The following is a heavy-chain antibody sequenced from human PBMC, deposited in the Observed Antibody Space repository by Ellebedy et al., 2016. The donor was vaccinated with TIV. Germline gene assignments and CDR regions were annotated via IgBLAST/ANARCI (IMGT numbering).Heavy chain of an antibody. CDR3: AKDLDYYDSSGYSFDI. CDR1: GFTFSSYG. D-gene: IGHD3-22*01. CDR2: ISYDGSNK. J-gene: IGHJ3*02. Sequence: GESLKISXAASGFTFSSYGMHWVRQAPGKGLEWVAVISYDGSNKYYADSVKGRFTISRDNSKNTLYLQMNSLRAEDTAVYYCAKDLDYYDSSGYSFDIWGQGTMVTVSS. V-gene: IGHV3-30*18.